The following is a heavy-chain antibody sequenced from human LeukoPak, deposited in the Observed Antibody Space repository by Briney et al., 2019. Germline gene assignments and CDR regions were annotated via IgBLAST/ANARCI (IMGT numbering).Heavy chain of an antibody. CDR1: GYTFTSYD. D-gene: IGHD6-6*01. CDR3: ARGLGTGSSSLRYYYYGMDV. CDR2: MNPNSSNT. V-gene: IGHV1-8*01. J-gene: IGHJ6*02. Sequence: GASVKVSCKASGYTFTSYDINWVRQATGQGLEWMGWMNPNSSNTGYAQKFQGRVTMTRNTSISTAYMELSSLRSEDTAVYYCARGLGTGSSSLRYYYYGMDVWGQGTTVTVSS.